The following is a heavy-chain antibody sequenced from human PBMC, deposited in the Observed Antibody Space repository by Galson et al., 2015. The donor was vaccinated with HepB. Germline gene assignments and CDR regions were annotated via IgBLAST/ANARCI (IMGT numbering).Heavy chain of an antibody. CDR3: ARDKYSGSLWVYGMDV. Sequence: SVKVSCKASGGTFSSYAISWVRQAPGQGLEWMGGIIPIFGTANYAQKFQGRVTITADKSTSTAYMELSSLRSEDTAVYYCARDKYSGSLWVYGMDVWGQGTTVTVSS. D-gene: IGHD1-26*01. J-gene: IGHJ6*02. CDR1: GGTFSSYA. CDR2: IIPIFGTA. V-gene: IGHV1-69*06.